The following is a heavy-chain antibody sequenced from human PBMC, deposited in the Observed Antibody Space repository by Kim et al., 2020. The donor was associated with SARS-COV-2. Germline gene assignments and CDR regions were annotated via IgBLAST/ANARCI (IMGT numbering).Heavy chain of an antibody. CDR1: GFTFSSYS. CDR3: ARDPITERGGLLDY. J-gene: IGHJ4*02. CDR2: ISSSSSYI. D-gene: IGHD3-16*01. V-gene: IGHV3-21*01. Sequence: GGSLRLSCAASGFTFSSYSMNWVRQAPGKGLEWVSSISSSSSYIYYADSVKGRFTISRDNAKNSLYLQMNSLRAEDTAVYYCARDPITERGGLLDYWGQGTLVTVSS.